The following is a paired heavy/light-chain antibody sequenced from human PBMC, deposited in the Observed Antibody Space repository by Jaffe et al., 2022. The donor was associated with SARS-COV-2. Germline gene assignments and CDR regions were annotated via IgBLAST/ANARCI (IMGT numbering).Light chain of an antibody. V-gene: IGKV1-39*01. CDR2: AAS. CDR1: QTISSH. J-gene: IGKJ4*01. CDR3: QQSYGA. Sequence: DIQMTQSPSSLSASVGDRVTITCRASQTISSHLNWYQHKPGKAPKLLIYAASTLQTGVPSRFSGSGSGTDFTLTITNLQPEDFATYYCQQSYGAFGGGTKVVI.
Heavy chain of an antibody. J-gene: IGHJ6*02. CDR3: ARESCGGDCYYAGYGMDV. D-gene: IGHD2-21*02. V-gene: IGHV4-61*02. CDR2: IYSSGST. Sequence: QVQLQESGPGLVKPSQTLSLTCVVSGDSVSSGTYYWTWIRQPAGKGLEWIGRIYSSGSTYSNPSLKSRVTMSLDTSKNQFSLKLNSVTAADTAIYYCARESCGGDCYYAGYGMDVWGQGTTVSVSS. CDR1: GDSVSSGTYY.